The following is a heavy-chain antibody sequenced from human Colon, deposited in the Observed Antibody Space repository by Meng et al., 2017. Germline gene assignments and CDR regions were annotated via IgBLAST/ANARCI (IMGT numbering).Heavy chain of an antibody. CDR1: GDSVSSYSAA. D-gene: IGHD3-22*01. J-gene: IGHJ4*02. CDR2: TYYRSRWYN. CDR3: ARDLSSARYYFDN. V-gene: IGHV6-1*01. Sequence: QVQLQQSGPGLVKHSQTLSLTCAISGDSVSSYSAAWDWIRQSPSRGLEWLGRTYYRSRWYNDYAVSLKGRITITPDTSKNLFSLHLNSVTPEDTAIYYCARDLSSARYYFDNWGQGILVTVSS.